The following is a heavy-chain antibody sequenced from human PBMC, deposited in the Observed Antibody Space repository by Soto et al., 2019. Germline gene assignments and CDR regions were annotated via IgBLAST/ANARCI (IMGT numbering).Heavy chain of an antibody. CDR1: GFTFSSYV. J-gene: IGHJ4*02. CDR3: ASRTQPAIAVAGKSGYYFDY. V-gene: IGHV3-30*03. CDR2: ISYDGSNK. Sequence: GGSLRPSCAASGFTFSSYVMHWVRQAPGKGLEWVAVISYDGSNKYYADSVKGRFTISRDNSKNTLYLQMNSLRAEDTAVYYCASRTQPAIAVAGKSGYYFDYWGQGTLVTVSS. D-gene: IGHD6-19*01.